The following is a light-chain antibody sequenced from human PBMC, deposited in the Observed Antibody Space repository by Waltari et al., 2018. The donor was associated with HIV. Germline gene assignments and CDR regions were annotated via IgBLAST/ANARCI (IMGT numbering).Light chain of an antibody. CDR2: DKN. CDR1: SSNIGNNY. CDR3: GTWDSSLSAVV. J-gene: IGLJ2*01. Sequence: QSVLTQPPSVSAAPGQKVTISCSGSSSNIGNNYVSWYQQLPGTAPQLLIYDKNERPSGIPDRFSGSKSGTSATLGITGRQTGDEADYYCGTWDSSLSAVVFGGGTKLTVL. V-gene: IGLV1-51*01.